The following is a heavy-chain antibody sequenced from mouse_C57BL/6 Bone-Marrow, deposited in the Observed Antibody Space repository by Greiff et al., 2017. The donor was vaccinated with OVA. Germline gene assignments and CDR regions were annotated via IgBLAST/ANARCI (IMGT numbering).Heavy chain of an antibody. J-gene: IGHJ1*03. D-gene: IGHD1-1*01. CDR1: GFSLTSYG. Sequence: QVQLKESGPGLVAPSQSLSITCTVSGFSLTSYGVHWVRQPPGKGLEWLVVIWSDGSTTYNSALKSRLSISKDNSKSQVFLKMNSLQTDDTAMYYCARHGERYYGSSPSFDVWGTGTTVTVSS. CDR3: ARHGERYYGSSPSFDV. V-gene: IGHV2-6-1*01. CDR2: IWSDGST.